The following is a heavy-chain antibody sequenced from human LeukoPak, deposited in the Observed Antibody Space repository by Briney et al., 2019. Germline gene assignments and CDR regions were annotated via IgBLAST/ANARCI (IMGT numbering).Heavy chain of an antibody. CDR1: GGSIGTYY. J-gene: IGHJ5*02. V-gene: IGHV4-59*08. Sequence: PSEPLSLTCTVSGGSIGTYYWSWIRQPPGKGLEWIGYIYYSGSTNYNPSLKSRVTISVDTSKNQFSLKLRSVTAADTAVYYCARRTSVAGVWFDPWGQGTLVTVSS. D-gene: IGHD6-19*01. CDR2: IYYSGST. CDR3: ARRTSVAGVWFDP.